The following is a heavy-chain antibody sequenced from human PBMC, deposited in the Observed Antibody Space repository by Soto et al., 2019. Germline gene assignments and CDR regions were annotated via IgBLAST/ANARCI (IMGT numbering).Heavy chain of an antibody. D-gene: IGHD6-6*01. Sequence: GGSLRLSCAASGFTFSSYGMHWVRQAPGKGLEWVAVISYDGSNKYYADSVKGRFTISRDNSKNTLYLQMNSLRAEDTAVYYYAKVSIAARRSYYYSGMDVWGKGTTVTVP. V-gene: IGHV3-30*18. CDR1: GFTFSSYG. J-gene: IGHJ6*04. CDR3: AKVSIAARRSYYYSGMDV. CDR2: ISYDGSNK.